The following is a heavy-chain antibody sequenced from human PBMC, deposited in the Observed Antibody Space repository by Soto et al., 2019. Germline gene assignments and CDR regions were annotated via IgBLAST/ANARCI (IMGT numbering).Heavy chain of an antibody. V-gene: IGHV1-46*03. CDR1: GYTFTSYY. D-gene: IGHD3-10*01. Sequence: QVQLVQSGAEVKKPGASVKVSCKASGYTFTSYYMHWVRQAPGQGLEWMGIINPSGGSTSYAQKFQRRVTMTRDTSTSTVYMELSSLRSEDTAVYYCARGGTLLWFGEHAFDIWGQGTMVTVSS. CDR2: INPSGGST. CDR3: ARGGTLLWFGEHAFDI. J-gene: IGHJ3*02.